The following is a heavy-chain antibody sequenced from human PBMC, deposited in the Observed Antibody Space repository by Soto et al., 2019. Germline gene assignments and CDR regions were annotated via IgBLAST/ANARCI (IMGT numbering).Heavy chain of an antibody. D-gene: IGHD4-17*01. V-gene: IGHV3-74*01. J-gene: IGHJ4*02. Sequence: EVQLVESGGGLVQPGGSLRLSCAASGFTFSSYWMHWVRQAPGKGLVWVSRIHSDGGTTTYADSVKGRFTMSRDNAKNTLYLQMNSLRADDTAVYYCARTYGSNSHFDYWGRGTLVTVSS. CDR3: ARTYGSNSHFDY. CDR2: IHSDGGTT. CDR1: GFTFSSYW.